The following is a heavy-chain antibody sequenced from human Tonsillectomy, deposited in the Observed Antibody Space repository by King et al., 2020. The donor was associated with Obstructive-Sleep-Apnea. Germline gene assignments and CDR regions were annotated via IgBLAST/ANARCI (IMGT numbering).Heavy chain of an antibody. V-gene: IGHV3-15*01. Sequence: VQLVESGGGLVTPGESLRLSCAASGFTFSNAWMTWVRQAPGKGLEWVGRIQTKTDVGTTEYAAPAKGRFTMSRDDSKNTLYLQMNSLKTEDTAVYYCTTLMLRGVPDYWGQGTLVTVSS. CDR3: TTLMLRGVPDY. CDR1: GFTFSNAW. J-gene: IGHJ4*02. D-gene: IGHD3-10*01. CDR2: IQTKTDVGTT.